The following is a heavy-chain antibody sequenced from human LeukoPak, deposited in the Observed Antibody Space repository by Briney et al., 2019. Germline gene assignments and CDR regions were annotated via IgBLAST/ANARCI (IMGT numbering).Heavy chain of an antibody. V-gene: IGHV4-59*01. CDR1: GGSISSYY. D-gene: IGHD3-10*01. CDR2: IYYSGST. J-gene: IGHJ4*02. CDR3: ARDQSGGYYFDY. Sequence: ASETLSLTCTVSGGSISSYYWSWIRQPPGKGLEWIGYIYYSGSTSYNPSLKSRVTISVDTSKSQFSLKLSSVTAADTAVYHCARDQSGGYYFDYWGQGTLVTVSS.